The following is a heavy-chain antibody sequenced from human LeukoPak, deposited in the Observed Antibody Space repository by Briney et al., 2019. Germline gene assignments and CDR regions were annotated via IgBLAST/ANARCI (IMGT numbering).Heavy chain of an antibody. J-gene: IGHJ5*02. Sequence: SQTLSLTCTVSGGSISSGDYYWSWIRQPPGKGLEWIGYIYYSGSTYYNPSLKSRVTISVDTSKNQFSLKLSSVTAADTAVYYCARHCWFGEDLNWFDPWGQGTLVTVSS. CDR1: GGSISSGDYY. CDR2: IYYSGST. D-gene: IGHD3-10*01. V-gene: IGHV4-30-4*01. CDR3: ARHCWFGEDLNWFDP.